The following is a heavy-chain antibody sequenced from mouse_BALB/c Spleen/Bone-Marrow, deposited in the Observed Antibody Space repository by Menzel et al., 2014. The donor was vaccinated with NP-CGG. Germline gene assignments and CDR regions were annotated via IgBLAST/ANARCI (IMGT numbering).Heavy chain of an antibody. CDR1: GYAFSSSW. V-gene: IGHV1-82*01. CDR2: IFPGDGDT. Sequence: VKLVESGPELVKPGASVKISCKASGYAFSSSWMNWVKQRPGQGLEWIGRIFPGDGDTYYNGKFKGKATLTADKSSSTAYMQLSILTSVDSAVYFCARSDGYRAMDYWGQGTSVTVSS. D-gene: IGHD2-3*01. J-gene: IGHJ4*01. CDR3: ARSDGYRAMDY.